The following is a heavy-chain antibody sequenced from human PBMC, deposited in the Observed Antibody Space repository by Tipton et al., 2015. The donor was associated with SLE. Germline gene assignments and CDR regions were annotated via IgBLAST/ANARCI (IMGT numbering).Heavy chain of an antibody. J-gene: IGHJ3*02. V-gene: IGHV4-34*01. Sequence: TLSLTCGLYRGSFSGYYWSWIRQPPGKGLEWIGEINYRGSTNYNPSLKSRVTISIGTSKNQLSLELSSVTAADTAVYYCARGVAYYYDFGALDIWGQGTMVTVSS. D-gene: IGHD3-22*01. CDR3: ARGVAYYYDFGALDI. CDR2: INYRGST. CDR1: RGSFSGYY.